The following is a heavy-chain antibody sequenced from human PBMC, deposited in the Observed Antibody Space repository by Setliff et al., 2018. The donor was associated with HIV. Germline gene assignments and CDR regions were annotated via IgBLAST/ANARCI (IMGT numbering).Heavy chain of an antibody. D-gene: IGHD3-22*01. CDR2: ISYDGSTK. V-gene: IGHV3-30*04. J-gene: IGHJ3*02. CDR1: GFSFSSYF. CDR3: ARDRGYYYDTSGYYYGGNAFDI. Sequence: LRLSCVASGFSFSSYFMHWVRQAPGKGLEWVAVISYDGSTKYCTDGRFTISRDSSKSTLYLQMNSLRVEDTAVYYCARDRGYYYDTSGYYYGGNAFDIWGQGTMVTVSS.